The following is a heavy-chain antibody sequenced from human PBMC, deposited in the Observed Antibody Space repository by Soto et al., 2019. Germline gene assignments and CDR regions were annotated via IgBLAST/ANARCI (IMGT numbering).Heavy chain of an antibody. V-gene: IGHV3-33*01. CDR2: IWYDGSNK. CDR3: ARGVSGYCSCTSSPGTAFDT. CDR1: GFTFSSYG. J-gene: IGHJ3*02. Sequence: PGGSLRLSCAASGFTFSSYGMHWVRQAPGKGLEWVAVIWYDGSNKYYADSVKGRFTISRDNSKNTLYLQMNSLRAEDTAVYYCARGVSGYCSCTSSPGTAFDTWCQRNMLTVSS. D-gene: IGHD2-2*01.